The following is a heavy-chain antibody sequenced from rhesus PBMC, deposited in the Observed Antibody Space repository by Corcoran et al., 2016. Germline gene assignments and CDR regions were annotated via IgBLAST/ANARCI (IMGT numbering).Heavy chain of an antibody. CDR2: ISGNSESA. J-gene: IGHJ4*01. D-gene: IGHD6-13*01. Sequence: QVQLQESGPGLVKPSETLSLTCAVSGVSFSIYWWTWIRQPPGKGLEWIGDISGNSESANYNPSLKSQGTSAKDAAKNPVSLRLTSVTAADTAVYYCLRGPYTSPFDYWGQGVLVTVSS. V-gene: IGHV4-80*01. CDR3: LRGPYTSPFDY. CDR1: GVSFSIYW.